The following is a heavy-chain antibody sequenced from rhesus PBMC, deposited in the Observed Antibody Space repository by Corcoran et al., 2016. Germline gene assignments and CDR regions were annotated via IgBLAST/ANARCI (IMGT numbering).Heavy chain of an antibody. Sequence: EVQLVQSGAEVKKPGASVKISCKASGYTFTDYYLHWVRQAPGKGLEWMGRVEPDEGYAIHAKKFQEEVTITADTSTDTACMELSSLRSEDTAVYYCATGTTLQYFEFWGQGALVTVSS. V-gene: IGHV1-111*02. J-gene: IGHJ1*01. CDR1: GYTFTDYY. D-gene: IGHD1-26*01. CDR3: ATGTTLQYFEF. CDR2: VEPDEGYA.